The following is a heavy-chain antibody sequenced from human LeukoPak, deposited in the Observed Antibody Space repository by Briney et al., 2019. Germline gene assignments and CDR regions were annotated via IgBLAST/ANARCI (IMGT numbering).Heavy chain of an antibody. CDR2: IIPILGIA. CDR3: AREGGSYYFDAFDI. V-gene: IGHV1-69*02. Sequence: GASVKVSCKASGGTFSSYTISWVRQAPGQGLEWMGRIIPILGIANYAQKFQGRVTITADKSTSTAYMGLSSLRSEDTAVYYCAREGGSYYFDAFDIWGQGTMVTVSS. D-gene: IGHD1-26*01. J-gene: IGHJ3*02. CDR1: GGTFSSYT.